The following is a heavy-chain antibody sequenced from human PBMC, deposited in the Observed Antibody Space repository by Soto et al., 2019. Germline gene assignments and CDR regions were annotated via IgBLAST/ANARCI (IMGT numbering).Heavy chain of an antibody. V-gene: IGHV4-4*07. CDR3: ARDRITLANDAFDI. J-gene: IGHJ3*02. CDR1: GGSISSYY. CDR2: IYTSGST. Sequence: SETRSLTCTVSGGSISSYYWSWIRQPAGKGLEWIGRIYTSGSTNYNPSLKSRVTMSVDTSKNQFSLNLSSVTAAADMAVYYCARDRITLANDAFDIWGQGTMVTGSS. D-gene: IGHD3-10*01.